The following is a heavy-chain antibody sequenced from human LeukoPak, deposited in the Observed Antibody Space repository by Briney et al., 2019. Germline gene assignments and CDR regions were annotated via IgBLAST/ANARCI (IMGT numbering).Heavy chain of an antibody. CDR2: VYSSGST. D-gene: IGHD6-13*01. J-gene: IGHJ4*02. Sequence: SETLSLTCTVSDGSISNNYWSWIPQPPGKGLEWIAYVYSSGSTNYNPSLKSRVTISVDTSKNQFSLNLSSVTAADTAVYYCARLRRAATAGGFDYWGPGTLVAVSS. CDR3: ARLRRAATAGGFDY. V-gene: IGHV4-59*08. CDR1: DGSISNNY.